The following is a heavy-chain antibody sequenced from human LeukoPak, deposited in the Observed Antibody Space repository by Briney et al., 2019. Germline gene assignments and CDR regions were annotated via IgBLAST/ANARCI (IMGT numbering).Heavy chain of an antibody. CDR3: AKGGCSGGSCYYPYYFDY. CDR1: GFTFSSYA. J-gene: IGHJ4*02. D-gene: IGHD2-15*01. CDR2: ISGSGGST. V-gene: IGHV3-23*01. Sequence: GGSLRLSCAASGFTFSSYAMSWVRQAPGKGLEWVSAISGSGGSTYYVDSMKGRFTISRDNSKNALYLQMNSMRAEDTAVYYCAKGGCSGGSCYYPYYFDYWVQGTMVSVSS.